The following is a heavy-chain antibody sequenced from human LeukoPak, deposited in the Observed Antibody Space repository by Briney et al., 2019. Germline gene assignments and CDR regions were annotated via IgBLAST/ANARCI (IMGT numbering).Heavy chain of an antibody. Sequence: PSETLSLTCTVSGYSISSGHYWGWIRQPPGKGLEWIGSIYEGETTYCNPSLKTRLTISLDTSKNQFSLKLSSVTAADTAVYYCASNWSDFDYWGQGTLVTVSS. D-gene: IGHD1-1*01. V-gene: IGHV4-38-2*02. CDR3: ASNWSDFDY. CDR1: GYSISSGHY. CDR2: IYEGETT. J-gene: IGHJ4*02.